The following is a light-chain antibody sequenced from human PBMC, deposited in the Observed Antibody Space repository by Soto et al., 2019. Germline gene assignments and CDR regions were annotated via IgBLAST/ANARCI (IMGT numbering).Light chain of an antibody. CDR2: AAS. J-gene: IGKJ4*01. Sequence: DIQMTQSPSALSTSVGDRITITCRASQSISSYLNWYQQKPAKAPKLLIYAASSIKTGVPSRFSGSGSGTDFTPIISSLQAEDFAAYYCLQDYSFPRTFGGGTKVDIK. CDR1: QSISSY. V-gene: IGKV1-39*01. CDR3: LQDYSFPRT.